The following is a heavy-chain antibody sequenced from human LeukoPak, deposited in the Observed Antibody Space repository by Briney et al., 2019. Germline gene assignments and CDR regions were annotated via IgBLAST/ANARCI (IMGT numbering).Heavy chain of an antibody. CDR1: GYSFSTYW. Sequence: GGSLRLSCAASGYSFSTYWIGWVRQMPGKGLEWMGIIDPSDSDTRYTPSFQGQVTISADKSLTTAYLQWNSLKASDTALYYCARQTAMGRSGDYWGQGTLVTVSS. CDR3: ARQTAMGRSGDY. CDR2: IDPSDSDT. D-gene: IGHD5-18*01. V-gene: IGHV5-51*01. J-gene: IGHJ4*02.